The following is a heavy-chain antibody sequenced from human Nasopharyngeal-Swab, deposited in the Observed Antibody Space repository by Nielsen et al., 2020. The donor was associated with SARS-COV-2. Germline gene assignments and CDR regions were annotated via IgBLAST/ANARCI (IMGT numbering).Heavy chain of an antibody. CDR3: AKDGDGSGSYGDYYYYYMDV. D-gene: IGHD3-10*01. V-gene: IGHV3-30*18. Sequence: GGSLRLSCAASGFTFSSYGMHWFRQAPGKGLEWVAVISYDGSNKYYADSVKGRFTIFRDNSKNTLYLQMNSLRAEDTAVYYCAKDGDGSGSYGDYYYYYMDVWGKGTTVTVSS. J-gene: IGHJ6*03. CDR1: GFTFSSYG. CDR2: ISYDGSNK.